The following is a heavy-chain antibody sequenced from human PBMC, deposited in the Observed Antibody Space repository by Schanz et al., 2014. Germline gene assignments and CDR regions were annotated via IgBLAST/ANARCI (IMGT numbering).Heavy chain of an antibody. CDR1: GFTFSSYA. Sequence: EVQLLESGGGLVQPGGSLRLSCAASGFTFSSYAMSWVRQAPGKGLEWVSAINTGVNTYYADSVRGRFTMSRDNSKNTLYLQMNSLRAGDAAVYYCARPALWFGDNCFDPWGQGTLVTVSS. V-gene: IGHV3-23*01. CDR2: INTGVNT. J-gene: IGHJ5*02. CDR3: ARPALWFGDNCFDP. D-gene: IGHD3-10*01.